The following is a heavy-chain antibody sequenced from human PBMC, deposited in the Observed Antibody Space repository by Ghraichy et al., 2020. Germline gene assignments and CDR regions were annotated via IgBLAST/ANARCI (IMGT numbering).Heavy chain of an antibody. Sequence: GGSLRLSCAASGFTFSSYGMHWVRQAPGKGLEWVAVIWYDGSNKYYADSVKGRFTISRDNSKNTLYLQMNSLRAEDTAVYYCARERRQQLVMDYWGQGTLVTVSS. CDR3: ARERRQQLVMDY. CDR1: GFTFSSYG. D-gene: IGHD6-13*01. CDR2: IWYDGSNK. J-gene: IGHJ4*02. V-gene: IGHV3-33*01.